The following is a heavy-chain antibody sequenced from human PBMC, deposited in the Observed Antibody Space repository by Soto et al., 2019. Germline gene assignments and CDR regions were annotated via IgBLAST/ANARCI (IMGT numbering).Heavy chain of an antibody. D-gene: IGHD4-17*01. V-gene: IGHV1-46*03. J-gene: IGHJ2*01. CDR2: INPSGGST. CDR1: GYTFTSYY. CDR3: ARAKIDYGDPYWYFDL. Sequence: QVQLVQSGAEVKKPGASVKVSCKASGYTFTSYYMHWVRQAPGQGLEWMGIINPSGGSTSYAQKFQRRVTRTRDTSTSTVYMELSSLRSEDTAVYYCARAKIDYGDPYWYFDLWGRGTLVTVSS.